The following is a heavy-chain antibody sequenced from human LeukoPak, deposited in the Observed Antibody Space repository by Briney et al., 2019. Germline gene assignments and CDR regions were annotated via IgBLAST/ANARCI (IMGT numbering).Heavy chain of an antibody. CDR1: GDHFSNNIAA. D-gene: IGHD3-10*01. CDR2: TYYKSKWHT. V-gene: IGHV6-1*01. J-gene: IGHJ3*02. Sequence: SQTLSLTCAISGDHFSNNIAAWNWIRQSPSRGLEWLGRTYYKSKWHTDYAVSLESRMTIKPDTSKNQFSLHLNSVTSEDTALYYCARQRDFGYGSDRGIDIWGQGTMVTVSS. CDR3: ARQRDFGYGSDRGIDI.